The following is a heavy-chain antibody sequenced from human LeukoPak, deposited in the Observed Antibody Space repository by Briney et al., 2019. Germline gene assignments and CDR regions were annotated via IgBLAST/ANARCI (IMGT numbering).Heavy chain of an antibody. CDR3: ASITMVRGVTGALAFDI. V-gene: IGHV4-59*12. J-gene: IGHJ3*02. D-gene: IGHD3-10*01. CDR2: IYYSGST. CDR1: GGSISSYY. Sequence: PSETLSLTCTVSGGSISSYYWSWIRQPPGKGLEWIGYIYYSGSTNYNPSLKSRVTISVDTSKNQFSLKLSSVTAADTAVYYCASITMVRGVTGALAFDIWGQGTMVTVSS.